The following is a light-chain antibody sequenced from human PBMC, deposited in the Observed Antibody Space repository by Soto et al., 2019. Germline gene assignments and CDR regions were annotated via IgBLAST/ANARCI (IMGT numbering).Light chain of an antibody. Sequence: AIQMTQSPSSLSASVGDRVTITCRASQGIRNDLGWYQQKPGKPPKLLIYPASSLQSGVPSRFSGSGSGTDFTLTISSLQPEDFATYYCLQDYNYPYTFGQGTKLEIK. CDR3: LQDYNYPYT. V-gene: IGKV1-6*01. J-gene: IGKJ2*01. CDR2: PAS. CDR1: QGIRND.